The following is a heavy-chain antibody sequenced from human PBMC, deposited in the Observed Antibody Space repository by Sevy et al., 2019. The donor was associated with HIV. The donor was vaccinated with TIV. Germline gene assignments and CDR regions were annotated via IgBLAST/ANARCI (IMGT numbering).Heavy chain of an antibody. CDR2: ISGTGGST. D-gene: IGHD1-1*01. J-gene: IGHJ4*02. Sequence: GGSLRLSCEASGFTFSSIGMSWVRQAPGKGLEWVSGISGTGGSTYYADSVKGRFTISRDNSKNTLYIHMISLRAEDTAVYYCAKDGERNWDQFFFDYWGQGTLVTVSS. CDR3: AKDGERNWDQFFFDY. CDR1: GFTFSSIG. V-gene: IGHV3-23*01.